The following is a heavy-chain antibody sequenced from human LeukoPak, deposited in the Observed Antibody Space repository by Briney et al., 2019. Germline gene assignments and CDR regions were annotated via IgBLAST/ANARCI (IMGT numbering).Heavy chain of an antibody. CDR2: ISSSSSYI. V-gene: IGHV3-21*01. J-gene: IGHJ4*02. CDR1: GFTFSSYS. CDR3: ARESERWLAN. Sequence: GGSLRLSCAASGFTFSSYSMNWVRQAPGKGLEWVSSISSSSSYIYYADSVRGRFTISRDNAKNSLYLQMNSLRAEDTAVYYCARESERWLANWGQGTLVTVSS. D-gene: IGHD5-24*01.